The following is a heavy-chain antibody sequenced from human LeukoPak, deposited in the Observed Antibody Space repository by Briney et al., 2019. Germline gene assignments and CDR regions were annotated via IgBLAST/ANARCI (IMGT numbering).Heavy chain of an antibody. V-gene: IGHV3-53*01. CDR1: GFTFSTYG. CDR2: IFSST. D-gene: IGHD4/OR15-4a*01. CDR3: ARRAGAYSHPYDY. J-gene: IGHJ4*02. Sequence: GGSLRLSCAASGFTFSTYGMSWVRQAPGKGLEWVSFIFSSTHYSDSVKGRFTISRDNSKNTLYLQMNSLRAEDTAVYYCARRAGAYSHPYDYWGQGTLVTVSS.